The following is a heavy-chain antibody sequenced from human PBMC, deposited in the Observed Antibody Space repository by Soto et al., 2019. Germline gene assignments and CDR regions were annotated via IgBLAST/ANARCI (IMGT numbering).Heavy chain of an antibody. V-gene: IGHV4-59*01. CDR3: ARDGGYSSGWSEAFDV. CDR2: IYSSGST. D-gene: IGHD6-19*01. J-gene: IGHJ3*01. CDR1: GGSISSYY. Sequence: PSETLSLTCTVSGGSISSYYWSWIRQPPGKELEWIGYIYSSGSTQYNPSLKSRVSISVDMSRNQFSLKLTSVTAADTAVYYCARDGGYSSGWSEAFDVWGQGTMVTVSS.